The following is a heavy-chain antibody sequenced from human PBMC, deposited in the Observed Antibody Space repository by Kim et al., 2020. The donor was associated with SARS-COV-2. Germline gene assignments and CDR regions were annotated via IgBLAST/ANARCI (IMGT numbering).Heavy chain of an antibody. V-gene: IGHV4-61*02. CDR1: GGSISSGSYY. J-gene: IGHJ4*02. CDR2: IYTSGST. CDR3: ASTMGSRIAVAGPFDY. D-gene: IGHD6-19*01. Sequence: SETLSLTCTVSGGSISSGSYYWSWIRQPAGKGLEWIGRIYTSGSTNYNPSLKSRVTISVDTSKNQFSLKLSSVTAADTAVYYCASTMGSRIAVAGPFDYWGQGTLVTVSS.